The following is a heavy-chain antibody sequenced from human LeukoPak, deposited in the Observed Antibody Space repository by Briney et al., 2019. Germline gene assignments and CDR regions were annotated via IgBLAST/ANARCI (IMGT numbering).Heavy chain of an antibody. D-gene: IGHD2-2*01. J-gene: IGHJ4*02. Sequence: SETLSLTCAVYGGSFSGYYWSWIRQPPGKGLEWIGEINHSGSTNHNPSLKSRVTISVDTSKNQFSLKLSSVTAADTAVYYCARRGLDIVVVPAAIGGYEDGFPFDYWGQGTLVTVSS. CDR3: ARRGLDIVVVPAAIGGYEDGFPFDY. CDR1: GGSFSGYY. V-gene: IGHV4-34*01. CDR2: INHSGST.